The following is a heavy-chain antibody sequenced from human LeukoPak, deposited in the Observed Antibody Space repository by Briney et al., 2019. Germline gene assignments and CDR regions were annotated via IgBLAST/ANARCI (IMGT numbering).Heavy chain of an antibody. CDR1: GYTFNNYG. Sequence: ASVKVSCKASGYTFNNYGISWVRPVPGQGLEWMGWISPYNGNTKFAQKFQGRVTVTTETSTSTAYMELRSLRSDDTAVYYCARQSYFDGRGDDAFDIWGQGTVVTVSS. D-gene: IGHD2-15*01. CDR2: ISPYNGNT. J-gene: IGHJ3*02. CDR3: ARQSYFDGRGDDAFDI. V-gene: IGHV1-18*01.